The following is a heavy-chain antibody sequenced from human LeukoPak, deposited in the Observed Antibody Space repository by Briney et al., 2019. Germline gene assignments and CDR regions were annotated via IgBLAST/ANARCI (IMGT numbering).Heavy chain of an antibody. CDR3: ARGLLKGQLHLGYSYYMDV. V-gene: IGHV4-59*13. CDR1: GDSISSYY. Sequence: HPSETLSLTCTVSGDSISSYYWSWLRQPPGKGLEWLGYIYYSESTYYNPSLKSRVTTSVDTSKNQFSLKLTSVTAADTAVYYCARGLLKGQLHLGYSYYMDVWGKGTTITVSS. CDR2: IYYSEST. J-gene: IGHJ6*03. D-gene: IGHD2-2*01.